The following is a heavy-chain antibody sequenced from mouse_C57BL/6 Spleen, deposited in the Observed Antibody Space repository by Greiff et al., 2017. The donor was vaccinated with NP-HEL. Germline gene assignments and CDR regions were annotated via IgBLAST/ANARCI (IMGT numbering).Heavy chain of an antibody. V-gene: IGHV1-50*01. CDR2: IDPSDSYT. D-gene: IGHD2-3*01. Sequence: QVQLQQPGAELVKPGASVKLSCKASGYTFTSYWMQWAKQRPGQGLEWIGEIDPSDSYTNYNQKFKGKATLTVDTSSSTAYMQLSSLTSEDSAVYYCARSAIYDGYLYAMDYWGQGTSVTVSS. J-gene: IGHJ4*01. CDR1: GYTFTSYW. CDR3: ARSAIYDGYLYAMDY.